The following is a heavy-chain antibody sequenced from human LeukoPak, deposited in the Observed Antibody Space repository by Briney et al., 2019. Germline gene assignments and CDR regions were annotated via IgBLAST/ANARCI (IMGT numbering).Heavy chain of an antibody. Sequence: PSETLSLTCTVSGASISSYYWSWIRQPPGKGLEWIGYIYYSGNTNFNPSLNNPSLKSRVTISVDASKNQFSLKLSSMTAADTAVYYCARHFAFSYYYMDVWGKGTTVTVSS. D-gene: IGHD3-3*02. CDR3: ARHFAFSYYYMDV. CDR1: GASISSYY. V-gene: IGHV4-59*01. J-gene: IGHJ6*03. CDR2: IYYSGNT.